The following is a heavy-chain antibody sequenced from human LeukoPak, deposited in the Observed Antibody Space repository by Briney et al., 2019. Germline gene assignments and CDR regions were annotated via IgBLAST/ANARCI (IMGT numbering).Heavy chain of an antibody. V-gene: IGHV1-18*01. CDR3: ARGNTYYYDSSGYGVDY. CDR2: ISAYNGNT. CDR1: GYTFTSYG. D-gene: IGHD3-22*01. Sequence: ASVKVSCKASGYTFTSYGISWVRQAPGQGLEWMGWISAYNGNTNYAQKLQGRVTMTTDTSTSTAYMELRSLRSDDTAVYYCARGNTYYYDSSGYGVDYWGQGTLVTVSS. J-gene: IGHJ4*02.